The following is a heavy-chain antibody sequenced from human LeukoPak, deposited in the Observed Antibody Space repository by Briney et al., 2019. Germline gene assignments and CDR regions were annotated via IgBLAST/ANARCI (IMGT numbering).Heavy chain of an antibody. V-gene: IGHV3-74*01. D-gene: IGHD6-19*01. J-gene: IGHJ6*03. CDR1: GFTFSTYW. CDR3: ARDRGSGWYNAYYYYMDV. CDR2: INSDETRI. Sequence: GGSLRLSCAASGFTFSTYWMHWVRQVPGKGLVWVSRINSDETRINYADSVKGRFTISTDISKNTLYLHMNSLRAEDTAVYYCARDRGSGWYNAYYYYMDVWGKGTTVTISS.